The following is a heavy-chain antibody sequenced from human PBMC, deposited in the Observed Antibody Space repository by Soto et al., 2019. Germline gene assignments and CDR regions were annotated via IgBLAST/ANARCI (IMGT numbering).Heavy chain of an antibody. D-gene: IGHD3-10*01. V-gene: IGHV3-21*01. CDR3: ARGPGGY. J-gene: IGHJ4*02. CDR2: ISGSGSSI. CDR1: GFTFSTYA. Sequence: GGSLRLSCAASGFTFSTYAMTWVRQAPGKGLEWVSSISGSGSSIYYADSVKGRFTISRDNAKNSLYLQMNSLRAEDTAVYYCARGPGGYWGQGTLVTVSS.